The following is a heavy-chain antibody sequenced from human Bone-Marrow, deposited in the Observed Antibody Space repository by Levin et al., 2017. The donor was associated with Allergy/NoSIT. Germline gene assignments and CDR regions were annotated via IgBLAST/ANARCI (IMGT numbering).Heavy chain of an antibody. J-gene: IGHJ3*01. V-gene: IGHV1-69*13. CDR3: ARLFGDDGFDV. D-gene: IGHD3-10*01. CDR1: GGRFINFA. CDR2: IIPIFETS. Sequence: SVKVSCKASGGRFINFATSWVRQAPGQGPEWMGGIIPIFETSHYAQNFQGRLTVTADESTSTVYMELSSLRSEDTAIYYCARLFGDDGFDVWGQGTMIIVSS.